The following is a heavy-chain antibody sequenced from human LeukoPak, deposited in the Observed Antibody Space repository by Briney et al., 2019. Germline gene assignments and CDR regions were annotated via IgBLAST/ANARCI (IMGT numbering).Heavy chain of an antibody. V-gene: IGHV4-59*01. J-gene: IGHJ4*02. CDR3: ARGTVLRFLKWLPLFDY. Sequence: SETLSLTCTVSGGSISSYYWSWIRQPPGKGLEWIGYIYYSGSTNYNPSLKSRVTISVDTSKNQFSLKLSSVTAADTAVYYCARGTVLRFLKWLPLFDYWGQGTLVTVSS. CDR1: GGSISSYY. CDR2: IYYSGST. D-gene: IGHD3-3*01.